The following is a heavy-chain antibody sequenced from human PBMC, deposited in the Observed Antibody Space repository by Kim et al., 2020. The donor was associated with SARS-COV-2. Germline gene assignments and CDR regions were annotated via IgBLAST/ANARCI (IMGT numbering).Heavy chain of an antibody. V-gene: IGHV3-53*04. J-gene: IGHJ6*03. CDR2: IYSGGST. Sequence: GGSLRLSCAASGFTVSSNYMSWVRQAPGKGLEWVSVIYSGGSTYYADSVKGRFTISRHNSKNTLYLQMNSLRAEDTAVYYCAAGTIFGVVTRYYYYYYMDVWGKGTTVTVSS. CDR3: AAGTIFGVVTRYYYYYYMDV. D-gene: IGHD3-3*01. CDR1: GFTVSSNY.